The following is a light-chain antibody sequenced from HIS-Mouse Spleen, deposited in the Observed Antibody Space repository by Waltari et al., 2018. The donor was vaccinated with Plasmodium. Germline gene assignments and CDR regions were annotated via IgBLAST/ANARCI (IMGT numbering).Light chain of an antibody. CDR1: QDISNY. Sequence: DIQLPQSPPSLSASVGARVTITCRAIQDISNYLNWYQQKPGKAPKLLIYDASNLETGVPARFSGSGSGTDFTFTISSLQPEDIATYYCQQYDNLPLTFGGGTKVEIK. CDR3: QQYDNLPLT. V-gene: IGKV1-33*01. CDR2: DAS. J-gene: IGKJ4*01.